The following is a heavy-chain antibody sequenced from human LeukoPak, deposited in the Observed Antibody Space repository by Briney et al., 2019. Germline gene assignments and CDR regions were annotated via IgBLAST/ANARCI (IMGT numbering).Heavy chain of an antibody. CDR1: AFIFNNYY. CDR2: ISNSGSTM. J-gene: IGHJ4*02. Sequence: GGSLGLSCAASAFIFNNYYMSWIRQAPEKGLECVSYISNSGSTMFYADSVKGRFTISRDNAKKSLYLQMNSLRAEDTAVYYCARVGRSGGVFDSWGQGTLVTVSS. D-gene: IGHD3-10*01. V-gene: IGHV3-11*04. CDR3: ARVGRSGGVFDS.